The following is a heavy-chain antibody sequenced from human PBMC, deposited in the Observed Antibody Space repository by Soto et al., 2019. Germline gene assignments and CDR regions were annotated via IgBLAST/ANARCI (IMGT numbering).Heavy chain of an antibody. CDR3: ARDGDPGYSFWSGPLGGGRFDP. CDR1: GGTFGNTA. CDR2: IVPLFGTA. J-gene: IGHJ5*02. D-gene: IGHD3-3*01. V-gene: IGHV1-69*12. Sequence: QVQLVQSGAEVKEPGSSVNVSCKTSGGTFGNTAVTWVRQVPGQGLEWIGGIVPLFGTANYAQKFRGRVMITAXGXTGXAYMDLSSLRSDDTAIYYCARDGDPGYSFWSGPLGGGRFDPWGQGTLVTVSS.